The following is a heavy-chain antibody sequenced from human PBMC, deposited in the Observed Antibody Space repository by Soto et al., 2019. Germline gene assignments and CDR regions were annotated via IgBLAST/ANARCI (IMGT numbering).Heavy chain of an antibody. J-gene: IGHJ6*02. CDR3: ARNVFCGGAPACPDMDV. CDR1: GYTFSGYS. V-gene: IGHV1-18*04. D-gene: IGHD2-21*01. CDR2: ISGYNGNT. Sequence: QGVLEQSGGEVKKPGASVKVSCKASGYTFSGYSITWVRQAPGQGLEWMGRISGYNGNTNYARTLRDSLTLTTDTSASTAYMELRSLTSYDTAVYYCARNVFCGGAPACPDMDVWGRGTTVTVSS.